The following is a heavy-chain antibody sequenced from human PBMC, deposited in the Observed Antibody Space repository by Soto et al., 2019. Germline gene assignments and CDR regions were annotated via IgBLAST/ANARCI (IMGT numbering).Heavy chain of an antibody. CDR1: GGSISSSSYY. D-gene: IGHD4-17*01. CDR2: IYYSGST. J-gene: IGHJ4*02. V-gene: IGHV4-39*01. Sequence: PSETLSLTCTVSGGSISSSSYYWGWIRQPPGKGLEWIGSIYYSGSTYYNPSLKSRVTISVDTSKNQFSLKLSSVAAADTAMYYCARHALDGPPGDDWGQGTRVTVSS. CDR3: ARHALDGPPGDD.